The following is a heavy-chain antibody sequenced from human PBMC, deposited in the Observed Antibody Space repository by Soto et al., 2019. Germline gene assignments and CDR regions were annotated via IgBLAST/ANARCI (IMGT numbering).Heavy chain of an antibody. Sequence: GGSLRLSCAASGFTLSDYARNWVRQAPGKGLEWVAVISHDGGNKYYADSVKGRFTISRDNAKNSLYLQMNSLRDEDTAVYYCARDINDFWSGYHTPALWGQGTLVTVSS. D-gene: IGHD3-3*01. CDR2: ISHDGGNK. CDR1: GFTLSDYA. J-gene: IGHJ4*02. V-gene: IGHV3-30-3*01. CDR3: ARDINDFWSGYHTPAL.